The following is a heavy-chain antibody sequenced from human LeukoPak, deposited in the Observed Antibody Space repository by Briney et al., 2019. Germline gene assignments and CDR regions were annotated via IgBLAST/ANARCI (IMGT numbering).Heavy chain of an antibody. CDR3: ARRVLDYGDSLRNWFDP. CDR2: IYPGDSDT. D-gene: IGHD4-17*01. J-gene: IGHJ5*02. Sequence: GESLKISCKGSGYSFTSYWIGWVRQMPGKGLEWIGIIYPGDSDTRYSPSFQGQVTISADKSISTAYLQWSSLKASDTAMYYCARRVLDYGDSLRNWFDPWGQGTLVTVSS. V-gene: IGHV5-51*01. CDR1: GYSFTSYW.